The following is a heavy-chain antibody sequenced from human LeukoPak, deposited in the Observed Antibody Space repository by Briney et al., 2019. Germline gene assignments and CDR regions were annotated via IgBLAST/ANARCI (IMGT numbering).Heavy chain of an antibody. CDR1: GGSISSYF. D-gene: IGHD6-19*01. J-gene: IGHJ5*02. Sequence: SETLSLTCTVSGGSISSYFWSWIRQPAGKGLEWIGRIYSSGTTNYNPSLKSRVTISLDTSKNQFSLKLSSVNAADTAMYYCASSSGPNWFDPWGQGTLVTVSS. V-gene: IGHV4-4*07. CDR3: ASSSGPNWFDP. CDR2: IYSSGTT.